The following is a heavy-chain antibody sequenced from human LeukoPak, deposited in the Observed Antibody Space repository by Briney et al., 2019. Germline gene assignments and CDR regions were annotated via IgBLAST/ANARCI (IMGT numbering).Heavy chain of an antibody. J-gene: IGHJ4*02. CDR3: ARVGITMTQVFGY. D-gene: IGHD3-22*01. V-gene: IGHV3-74*01. Sequence: PGGSLRLSCAASGFTFSSYSMHWVRQAPGKGLVWVSRIDSDGSSTNYADSVKGRFTISRDNAKNTLYLQMNSLRAEDTAVYYCARVGITMTQVFGYWGQGTLVTVSS. CDR2: IDSDGSST. CDR1: GFTFSSYS.